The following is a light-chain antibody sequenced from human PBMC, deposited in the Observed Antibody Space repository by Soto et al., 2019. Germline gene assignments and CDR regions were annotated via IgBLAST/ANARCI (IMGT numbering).Light chain of an antibody. Sequence: DLQMTQSPSSLSASVEDRVIITCRASQSISNHLNWYQQKPGKAPKLLIFAASSLQSGVPSRFSVSRSGPDFTLTISSLQPEDFATYYCQQSYSSPPTFGQGTKVEIK. J-gene: IGKJ1*01. V-gene: IGKV1-39*01. CDR3: QQSYSSPPT. CDR2: AAS. CDR1: QSISNH.